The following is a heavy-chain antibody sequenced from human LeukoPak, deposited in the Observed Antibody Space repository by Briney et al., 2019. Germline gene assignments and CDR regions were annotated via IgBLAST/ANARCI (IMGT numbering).Heavy chain of an antibody. V-gene: IGHV3-43D*03. Sequence: PGGSLRLSCAASGFTFDDYAMHWVRQAPGKGLEWVSLISWDGGSTYYADSVKGRFTISRDNSENSLYLQMNSLRAEDTALYYCAKSGLTRFEYWGQGTLINVSS. CDR2: ISWDGGST. D-gene: IGHD4/OR15-4a*01. J-gene: IGHJ4*02. CDR1: GFTFDDYA. CDR3: AKSGLTRFEY.